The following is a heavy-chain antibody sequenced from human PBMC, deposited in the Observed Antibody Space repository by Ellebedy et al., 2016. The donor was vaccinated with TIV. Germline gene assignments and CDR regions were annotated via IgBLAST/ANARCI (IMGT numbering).Heavy chain of an antibody. V-gene: IGHV1-2*04. CDR3: ARDRATPGFGQPWVGDGMDV. CDR1: GYTFTGYY. D-gene: IGHD3-10*01. Sequence: ASVKVSXKASGYTFTGYYMHWVRQAPGQGLEWMGWINPNSGGTNYAQKFQGWVTMTRDTSISTAYMELSRLRSDDTAVYYCARDRATPGFGQPWVGDGMDVWGQGTTVTVSS. CDR2: INPNSGGT. J-gene: IGHJ6*02.